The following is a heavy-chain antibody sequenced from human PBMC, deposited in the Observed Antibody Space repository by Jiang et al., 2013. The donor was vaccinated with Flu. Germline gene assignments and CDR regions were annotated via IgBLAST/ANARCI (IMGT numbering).Heavy chain of an antibody. D-gene: IGHD3-16*01. Sequence: KPTQTLTLTCTVSGFSLSTDGAGVGWIRQPPGKALEWLALIYWDDDKRYRPSLKSRLTITKDTSKNQVVLKMTNMAPVDTATYYCVHSSWGWLGDAFDIWGQGTMVTVSS. CDR1: GFSLSTDGAG. J-gene: IGHJ3*02. CDR2: IYWDDDK. V-gene: IGHV2-5*02. CDR3: VHSSWGWLGDAFDI.